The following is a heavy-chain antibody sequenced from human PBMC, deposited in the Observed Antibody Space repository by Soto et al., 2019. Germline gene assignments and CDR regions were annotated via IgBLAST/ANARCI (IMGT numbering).Heavy chain of an antibody. CDR3: AKDTSGAEVGIMDV. D-gene: IGHD3-22*01. CDR1: GFIFDDYA. J-gene: IGHJ6*03. CDR2: ISWNSGVI. Sequence: EVKLVESGGGLVQPGRSLRLSCATSGFIFDDYAMHWVRQAPGKGLEWVSGISWNSGVINYADSVKGRFTTSRDNAKNSLYLQLSSLSSAATATYFCAKDTSGAEVGIMDVWGKGTTVIFSS. V-gene: IGHV3-9*01.